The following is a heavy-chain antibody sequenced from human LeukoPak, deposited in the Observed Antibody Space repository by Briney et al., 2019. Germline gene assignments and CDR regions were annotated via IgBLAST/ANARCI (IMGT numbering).Heavy chain of an antibody. V-gene: IGHV3-33*08. CDR3: ARDVSLLFDY. CDR1: GFTFSNAW. CDR2: IWYDGSNK. J-gene: IGHJ4*02. Sequence: GGSLSLSCAASGFTFSNAWMSWVRQAPGKGLEWVAVIWYDGSNKYYADSVKGRFTISRDNSKNTLYLQMNSLRAEDTAVYYCARDVSLLFDYWGQGTLVTVSS.